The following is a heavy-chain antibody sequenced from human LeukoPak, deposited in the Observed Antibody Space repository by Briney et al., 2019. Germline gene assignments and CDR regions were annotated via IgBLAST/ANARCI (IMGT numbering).Heavy chain of an antibody. CDR3: AKSPNYCSSTSCYEAFPGAEYFQH. CDR2: IRYDGSNK. J-gene: IGHJ1*01. Sequence: PGGSLRLSCAASGFTFSSYGMHWVRQAPGKGLEWVSFIRYDGSNKYYADSVKGRFTISRDNSKTTLYLQMNSLRAEDTAVYYCAKSPNYCSSTSCYEAFPGAEYFQHWGQAPWSPSPQ. V-gene: IGHV3-30*02. D-gene: IGHD2-2*01. CDR1: GFTFSSYG.